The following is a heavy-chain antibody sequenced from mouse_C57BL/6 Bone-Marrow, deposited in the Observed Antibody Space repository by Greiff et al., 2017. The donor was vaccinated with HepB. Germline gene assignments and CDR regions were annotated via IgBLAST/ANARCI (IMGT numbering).Heavy chain of an antibody. D-gene: IGHD1-1*01. CDR2: IYPRSGNT. V-gene: IGHV1-81*01. J-gene: IGHJ4*01. CDR1: GYTFTSYG. Sequence: VQLVESGAELARPGASVKLSCKASGYTFTSYGISWVKQRTGQGLEWIGEIYPRSGNTYYNEKFKGKATLTADKSSSTAYMELRSLTSEDSAVYFGARSSTTVVAPYAMDYWGQGTSVTVSS. CDR3: ARSSTTVVAPYAMDY.